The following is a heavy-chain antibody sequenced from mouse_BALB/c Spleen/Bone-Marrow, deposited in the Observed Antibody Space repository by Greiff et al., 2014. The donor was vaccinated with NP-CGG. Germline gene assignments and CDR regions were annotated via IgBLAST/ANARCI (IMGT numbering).Heavy chain of an antibody. CDR3: ARSNYVGYYAMDY. D-gene: IGHD1-1*01. Sequence: EVMLVESGGGLVQPGGSRKLSCAASGFTFSSFGIHWVRQAPEKGLEWVAYISSDSSTTYYADTVKGRFTISRDNPKNTLFLQMTSLRSEDTAMYYCARSNYVGYYAMDYWGQGTSVTVSS. CDR2: ISSDSSTT. J-gene: IGHJ4*01. V-gene: IGHV5-17*02. CDR1: GFTFSSFG.